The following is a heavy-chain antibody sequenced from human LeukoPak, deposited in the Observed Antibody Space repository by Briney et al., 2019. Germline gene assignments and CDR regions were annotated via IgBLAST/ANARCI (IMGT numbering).Heavy chain of an antibody. D-gene: IGHD3-9*01. CDR1: GYTFGNYG. J-gene: IGHJ4*02. CDR2: ISGFNGNT. CDR3: ARSILTGITVNPFEY. Sequence: ASVKVSCKAAGYTFGNYGIKWVRQAPGQGLEWVGWISGFNGNTNYAQNFHDRVTMTTDTSTTTAYMELRNLRSDDTAVYYCARSILTGITVNPFEYWGQGTLVTVSS. V-gene: IGHV1-18*01.